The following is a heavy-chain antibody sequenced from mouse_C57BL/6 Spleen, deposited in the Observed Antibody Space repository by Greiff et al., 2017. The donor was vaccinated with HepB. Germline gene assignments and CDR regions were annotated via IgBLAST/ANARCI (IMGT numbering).Heavy chain of an antibody. V-gene: IGHV1-15*01. J-gene: IGHJ2*01. CDR1: GYTFTDYE. CDR2: IDPETGGT. D-gene: IGHD1-1*01. CDR3: TRNDNYYGSSY. Sequence: VKLMESGAELVRPGASVTLSCKASGYTFTDYEMHWVKQTPVHGLEWIGAIDPETGGTAYNQKFKGKAILTADKSSSTAYMELRSLTSEDSAVYYCTRNDNYYGSSYWGQGTTLTVSS.